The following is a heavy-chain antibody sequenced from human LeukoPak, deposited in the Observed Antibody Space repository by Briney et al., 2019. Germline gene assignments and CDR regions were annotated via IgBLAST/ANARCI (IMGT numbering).Heavy chain of an antibody. V-gene: IGHV4-30-2*01. D-gene: IGHD2-2*01. J-gene: IGHJ5*02. CDR2: IYYSGST. CDR1: GVSISSDGYS. CDR3: ARERSTYAGAPENWFDP. Sequence: EASQTLSLTCAVSGVSISSDGYSWSWIRQPPGKGLEWIGYIYYSGSTYFNPSLKSRVTISVDRSKTQFSLKLSSVTAADTAVYYCARERSTYAGAPENWFDPWGQGILVTVSS.